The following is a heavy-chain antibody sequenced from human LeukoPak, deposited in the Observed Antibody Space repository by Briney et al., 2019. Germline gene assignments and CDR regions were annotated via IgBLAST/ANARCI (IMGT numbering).Heavy chain of an antibody. V-gene: IGHV3-13*01. Sequence: PGGSLRLSCAASGFTFSSYDIHWVRQVAGKGLEWVSGIGTADDTYYLGSVKGRFTISRENAKNSLYLQMSSLRAGDTAAYYCVRAKEAYTYGRGAFDIWGQGTMVTVSS. CDR3: VRAKEAYTYGRGAFDI. J-gene: IGHJ3*02. CDR2: IGTADDT. D-gene: IGHD5-18*01. CDR1: GFTFSSYD.